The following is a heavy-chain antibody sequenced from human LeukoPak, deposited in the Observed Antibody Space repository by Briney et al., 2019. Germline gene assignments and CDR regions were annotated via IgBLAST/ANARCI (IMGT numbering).Heavy chain of an antibody. CDR1: GSTFSSYA. CDR2: ISGSGGST. CDR3: AKSGLRVLWFGEF. V-gene: IGHV3-23*01. J-gene: IGHJ4*02. D-gene: IGHD3-10*01. Sequence: GGSLRLSCAASGSTFSSYAMSWVRQAPGKGLEWVSAISGSGGSTYYADSVKGRFTISRDNSKNTLYLQMNSLGAEDTAVYYCAKSGLRVLWFGEFWGQGTLVTVSS.